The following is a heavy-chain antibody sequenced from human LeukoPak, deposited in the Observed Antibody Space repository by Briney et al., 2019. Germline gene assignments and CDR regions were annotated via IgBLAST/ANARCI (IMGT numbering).Heavy chain of an antibody. J-gene: IGHJ4*02. CDR3: ARDSDCSSTSCPFDY. Sequence: ASVKVSCKASGYTFTSYDINWVRQATGQGLEWMGWMNPSSGNTGYAQKFQGRVTITRNTSISTAYMELSSLRSEDTAVYYYARDSDCSSTSCPFDYWGQGTLVTVSS. D-gene: IGHD2-2*01. CDR1: GYTFTSYD. V-gene: IGHV1-8*03. CDR2: MNPSSGNT.